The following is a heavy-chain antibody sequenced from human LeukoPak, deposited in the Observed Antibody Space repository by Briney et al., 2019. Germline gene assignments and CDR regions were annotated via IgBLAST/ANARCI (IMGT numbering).Heavy chain of an antibody. Sequence: SETLSLTCAVYGGSFSGYYWSWIRQPPGKGLEWIGEINHSGSTNYNPSLKSRVTISVDTSKNQFSLKLSSVTAADTAVYYCARDSGSYFLDYWGQGTLVTVSS. CDR2: INHSGST. D-gene: IGHD1-26*01. J-gene: IGHJ4*02. CDR1: GGSFSGYY. V-gene: IGHV4-34*01. CDR3: ARDSGSYFLDY.